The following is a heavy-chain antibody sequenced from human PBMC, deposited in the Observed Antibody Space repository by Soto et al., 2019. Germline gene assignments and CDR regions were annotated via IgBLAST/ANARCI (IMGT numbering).Heavy chain of an antibody. CDR2: IYYNSNRI. CDR3: GKDISPGGMDV. J-gene: IGHJ6*03. D-gene: IGHD2-8*02. CDR1: GATLQDYA. Sequence: EGQLVESGGGLVQPGGSLRLSCAGSGATLQDYAMHWVRQAPGKGLEWVSGIYYNSNRIDYADSVKGRFTISRDNARNALYLQMNSLTTEDTAFYYCGKDISPGGMDVWGRGIMVTVSS. V-gene: IGHV3-9*01.